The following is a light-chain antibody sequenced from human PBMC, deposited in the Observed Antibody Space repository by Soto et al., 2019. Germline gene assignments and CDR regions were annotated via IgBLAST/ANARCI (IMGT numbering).Light chain of an antibody. CDR1: QSLLHSNGYNY. V-gene: IGKV2-28*01. J-gene: IGKJ1*01. CDR2: LGS. Sequence: DIVMTPSPLSLPVTPGEPASISCRSSQSLLHSNGYNYLDWYLQKPGQSPQLLIYLGSNRSSGVPDRVGGSGSGTDGTLKISRGEAEEVGVYYCMQALQTPWTGGQGTEVEIK. CDR3: MQALQTPWT.